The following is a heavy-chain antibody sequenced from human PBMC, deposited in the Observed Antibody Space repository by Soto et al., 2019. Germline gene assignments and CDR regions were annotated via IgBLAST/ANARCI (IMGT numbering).Heavy chain of an antibody. J-gene: IGHJ4*02. Sequence: GESLKISCKGSGYSFTSYWISWVRQMPGKGLEWMGRIDPSDSYTNYSPSFQGHVTISADKSISTAYLQWSSLKASDTAMFYCARLAGVYDTSGYQPADYWGQGTLVTVSS. CDR3: ARLAGVYDTSGYQPADY. CDR2: IDPSDSYT. D-gene: IGHD3-22*01. V-gene: IGHV5-10-1*01. CDR1: GYSFTSYW.